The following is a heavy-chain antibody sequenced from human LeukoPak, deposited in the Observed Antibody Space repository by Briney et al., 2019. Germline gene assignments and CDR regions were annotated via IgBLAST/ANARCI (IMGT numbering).Heavy chain of an antibody. Sequence: GRSLRLSCAASGFTFSSYGMHWVRQAPGKGLEGVAVISYDGSNKYYADSVKGRFTISRDNSKNTLYLQMNSLRAEDTAVYYCAKEGVVVAAGFYFDYWGQGTLVTVSS. J-gene: IGHJ4*02. CDR3: AKEGVVVAAGFYFDY. D-gene: IGHD2-15*01. V-gene: IGHV3-30*18. CDR2: ISYDGSNK. CDR1: GFTFSSYG.